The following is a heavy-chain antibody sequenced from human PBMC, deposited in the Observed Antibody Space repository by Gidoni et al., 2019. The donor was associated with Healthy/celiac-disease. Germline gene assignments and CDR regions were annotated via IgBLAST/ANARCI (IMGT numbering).Heavy chain of an antibody. CDR1: GGTFRSYT. J-gene: IGHJ6*02. CDR3: ASKAVSGLGYDYYYYGMDV. V-gene: IGHV1-69*02. D-gene: IGHD5-18*01. Sequence: QVQLVQSGAEVKKPGSSVTVSCKASGGTFRSYTISWVRQAPGQGLEWMGRIIPILGIANYAQKFQGRVTITADKSTSTAYMELSSLRSEDTAVYYCASKAVSGLGYDYYYYGMDVWGQGTTVTVSS. CDR2: IIPILGIA.